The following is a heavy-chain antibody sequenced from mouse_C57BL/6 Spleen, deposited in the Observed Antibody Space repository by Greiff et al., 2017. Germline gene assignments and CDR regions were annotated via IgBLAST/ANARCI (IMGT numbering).Heavy chain of an antibody. CDR2: IYPGSGST. Sequence: QVQLQQPGAELVKPGASVKMSCKASGYTFTSYWITWAKQRPGQGLEWIGDIYPGSGSTNYNEKFKSKATLTVDTSSSTAYMQLSSLTSEDSAVYYCARRGYYSNYAMDYWGQGTSVTVSS. CDR1: GYTFTSYW. J-gene: IGHJ4*01. D-gene: IGHD2-5*01. V-gene: IGHV1-55*01. CDR3: ARRGYYSNYAMDY.